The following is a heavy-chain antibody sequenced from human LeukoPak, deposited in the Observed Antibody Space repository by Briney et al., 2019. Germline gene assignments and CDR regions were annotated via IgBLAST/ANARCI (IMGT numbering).Heavy chain of an antibody. D-gene: IGHD3-9*01. Sequence: ASVKVSCKASRGTFSSYAIDWVRQAPGQGLEWMGGIIPIFGTGNYAQKFQGRVTITADESTSTAYMELSSLKTEDTAVYYCIRPLVLKPPQPLYMDVWGKGTTVTVSS. J-gene: IGHJ6*03. CDR2: IIPIFGTG. CDR1: RGTFSSYA. CDR3: IRPLVLKPPQPLYMDV. V-gene: IGHV1-69*13.